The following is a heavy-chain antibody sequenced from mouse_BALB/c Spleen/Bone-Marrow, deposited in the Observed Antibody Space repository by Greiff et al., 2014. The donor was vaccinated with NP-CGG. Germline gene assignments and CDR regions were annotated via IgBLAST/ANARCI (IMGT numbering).Heavy chain of an antibody. Sequence: VQLVESGAELVRPGTSVEVSCKASGYAFTDYLMEWLKQRPGQGLEWIGVINPGSGSTNYNEKFKDKATLTADKSSSTAYMQLSSLTSDDSAVYFYARYDGYFDYWGQGTILTVSS. D-gene: IGHD2-3*01. V-gene: IGHV1-54*01. CDR3: ARYDGYFDY. CDR1: GYAFTDYL. J-gene: IGHJ2*01. CDR2: INPGSGST.